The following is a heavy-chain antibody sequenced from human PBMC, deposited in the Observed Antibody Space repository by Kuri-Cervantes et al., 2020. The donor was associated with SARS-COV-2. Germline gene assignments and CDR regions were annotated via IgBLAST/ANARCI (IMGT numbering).Heavy chain of an antibody. D-gene: IGHD3-3*01. CDR3: ARPDWSGPAYYFDY. V-gene: IGHV4-4*07. J-gene: IGHJ4*02. CDR1: GGSISSYY. Sequence: ESLKISCTVSGGSISSYYWSWIRQPAGKGLEWIGRIYTSGSTNYNPSLKSRVTMSVDTSKNQFSLKLSSVTAADTAVYYCARPDWSGPAYYFDYWGQGTLVTVSS. CDR2: IYTSGST.